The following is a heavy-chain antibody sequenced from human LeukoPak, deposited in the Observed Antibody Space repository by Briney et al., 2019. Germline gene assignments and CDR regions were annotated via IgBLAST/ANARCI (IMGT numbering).Heavy chain of an antibody. CDR1: GDSISSAGHY. D-gene: IGHD3-22*01. J-gene: IGHJ3*02. V-gene: IGHV4-39*07. CDR2: LSYSGNT. CDR3: AKNYYHTSDIMVDDAFEI. Sequence: SETLSLTCSVSGDSISSAGHYWGWIRQPPGVGLEWIGTLSYSGNTYYNPSLKSRVTISVDTSKNQFSLKVSSVTAADTALYYCAKNYYHTSDIMVDDAFEIWGQGTKVTVSS.